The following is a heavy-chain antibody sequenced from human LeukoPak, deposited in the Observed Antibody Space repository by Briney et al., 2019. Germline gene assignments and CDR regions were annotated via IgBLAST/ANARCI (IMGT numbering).Heavy chain of an antibody. CDR2: INQDGGQT. Sequence: GSLRLSCAASGFTFSGYWINWVRRAPGKGLEWVANINQDGGQTDYVDSVRGRFTISRDNAKSSVYLQMNSLRAEDTAVYYCARFYGSGSYLDYYYGMDVWGQGTTVTVSS. V-gene: IGHV3-7*03. D-gene: IGHD3-10*01. CDR1: GFTFSGYW. CDR3: ARFYGSGSYLDYYYGMDV. J-gene: IGHJ6*02.